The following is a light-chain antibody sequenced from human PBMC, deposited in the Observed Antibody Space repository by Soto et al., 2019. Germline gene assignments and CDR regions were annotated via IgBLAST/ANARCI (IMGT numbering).Light chain of an antibody. CDR3: TSYTSSSTYV. CDR1: SSDVGGYDY. J-gene: IGLJ1*01. V-gene: IGLV2-14*01. Sequence: QCALTQPASVSGSAGQSITVSCTGTSSDVGGYDYVSWYQQHPGNAPKLLISDVTNRPSGVSNRFSGSKSGNTASLTISGLQTEDEADYYCTSYTSSSTYVFGTGTKVTVL. CDR2: DVT.